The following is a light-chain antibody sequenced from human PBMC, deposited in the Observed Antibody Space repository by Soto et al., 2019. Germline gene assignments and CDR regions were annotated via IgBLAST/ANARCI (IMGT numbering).Light chain of an antibody. CDR3: GSSAPSRTFV. Sequence: QSVLTQPPSASGTPGQRVTISCSGSNSNVGNNTVNWYQQLPGTAPKLLIESNNERPSGVPDRFSGSKSATSASLAISGLQSEDEADYYCGSSAPSRTFVFGTGTKLTVL. V-gene: IGLV1-44*01. J-gene: IGLJ1*01. CDR2: SNN. CDR1: NSNVGNNT.